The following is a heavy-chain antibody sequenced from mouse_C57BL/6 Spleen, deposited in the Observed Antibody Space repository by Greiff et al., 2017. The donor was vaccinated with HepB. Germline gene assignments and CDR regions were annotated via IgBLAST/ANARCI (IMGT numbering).Heavy chain of an antibody. CDR3: TTYDYDDYYFDY. CDR2: IDPEDGDT. CDR1: GFNIKDYY. V-gene: IGHV14-1*01. D-gene: IGHD2-4*01. Sequence: EVQLQQSGAELVRPGASVKLSCTASGFNIKDYYMHWVKQRPEQGLEWIGRIDPEDGDTEYAPKFQGKATMTADPSSNTAYLQLSSLTSEDTAVYYCTTYDYDDYYFDYWGQGTTLTVSS. J-gene: IGHJ2*01.